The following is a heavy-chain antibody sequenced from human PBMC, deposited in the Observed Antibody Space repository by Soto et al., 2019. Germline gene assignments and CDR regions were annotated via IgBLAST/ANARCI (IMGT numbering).Heavy chain of an antibody. Sequence: SETLSLTCTVSGGSISSSSYYWGWIRQPPGKGLEWIGSIYYSGSTYYNPSLKSRVTISVDTSKNQFSLKLSSVTAADTAVYYCARQGYYGSGSYFSYYYYGMDVWSQGTTVTVSS. CDR2: IYYSGST. J-gene: IGHJ6*02. V-gene: IGHV4-39*01. CDR1: GGSISSSSYY. D-gene: IGHD3-10*01. CDR3: ARQGYYGSGSYFSYYYYGMDV.